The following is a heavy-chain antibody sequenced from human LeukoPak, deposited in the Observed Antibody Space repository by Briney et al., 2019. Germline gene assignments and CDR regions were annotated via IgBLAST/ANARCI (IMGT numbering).Heavy chain of an antibody. CDR3: ARTKLWFGESRIDWFDP. D-gene: IGHD3-10*01. CDR1: GYTFTSYG. Sequence: ASVKVSCKASGYTFTSYGISWVRQAPGQGLEWMGWISAYNGNTNYAQKLQGRVTMTTDTSTSTTYMELRSLRSDDTAAYYCARTKLWFGESRIDWFDPWGQGTLVTVSS. J-gene: IGHJ5*02. CDR2: ISAYNGNT. V-gene: IGHV1-18*01.